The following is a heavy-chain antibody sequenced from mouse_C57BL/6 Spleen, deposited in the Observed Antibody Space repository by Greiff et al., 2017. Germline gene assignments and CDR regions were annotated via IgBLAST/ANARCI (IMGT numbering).Heavy chain of an antibody. CDR3: ARLGHYGSLDY. Sequence: DVMLVESGGGLVQPGGSLKLSCAASGFTFSDYYMYWVRQTPEKRLEWVAYISNGGGSTYYPDTVKGRFTISRDNAKNALYLQMSRLKSEDTAMYYCARLGHYGSLDYWGQGTTLTVSS. CDR2: ISNGGGST. CDR1: GFTFSDYY. J-gene: IGHJ2*01. D-gene: IGHD1-1*01. V-gene: IGHV5-12*01.